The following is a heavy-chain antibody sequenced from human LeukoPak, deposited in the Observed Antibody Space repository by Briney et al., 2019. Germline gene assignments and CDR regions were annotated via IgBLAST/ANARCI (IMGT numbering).Heavy chain of an antibody. CDR1: GGTFSSYA. Sequence: ASVKVSCKASGGTFSSYAISGVRQAPGQGLEWMGGIIPIFATANYAQKFQGRVTITADESTSTAYMELSSLRSEDTAVYYCARGPITTRSHFDYWGQGTLVTVSS. J-gene: IGHJ4*02. CDR3: ARGPITTRSHFDY. CDR2: IIPIFATA. D-gene: IGHD3-22*01. V-gene: IGHV1-69*13.